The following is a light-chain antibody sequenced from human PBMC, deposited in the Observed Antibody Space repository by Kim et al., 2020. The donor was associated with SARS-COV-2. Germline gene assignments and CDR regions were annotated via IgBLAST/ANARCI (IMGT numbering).Light chain of an antibody. CDR2: YDS. CDR1: NIGSKS. J-gene: IGLJ2*01. V-gene: IGLV3-21*04. CDR3: QVWDSSSDHRGV. Sequence: PGKRARFTCGGKNIGSKSVHWYQQKPGQAPVLVIYYDSDRPSGIPERFSGSNSGNTATLTISRVEAGDEADYYCQVWDSSSDHRGVFGGGTQLTVL.